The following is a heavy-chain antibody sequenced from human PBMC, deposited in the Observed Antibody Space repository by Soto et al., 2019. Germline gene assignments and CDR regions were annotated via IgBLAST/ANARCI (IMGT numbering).Heavy chain of an antibody. Sequence: QVQLVQSGAEVKKPGASVKVSCKASGGTFSSYTISWVRQAPGQGLEWMGRIIPILGIANYTQKFQGRVTINADKSTSTAYMELSSVRSEDTAVYYCSREVWGYSYGGWGQGTLVTVSS. V-gene: IGHV1-69*08. J-gene: IGHJ4*02. D-gene: IGHD5-18*01. CDR3: SREVWGYSYGG. CDR2: IIPILGIA. CDR1: GGTFSSYT.